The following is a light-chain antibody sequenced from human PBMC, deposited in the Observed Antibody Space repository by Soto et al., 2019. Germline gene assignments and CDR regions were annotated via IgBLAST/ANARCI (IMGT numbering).Light chain of an antibody. V-gene: IGKV1-39*01. CDR3: QQSYSTPLT. CDR2: AAS. CDR1: QSISSY. Sequence: DIQMTQSPSSLSASVGDRVTITCRASQSISSYLNWYQQKPGKAPKLLIYAASSLQSGVPSRFSGSGSGTDVPLTISSLQPEDFATYYCQQSYSTPLTFGGGTKGEIK. J-gene: IGKJ4*01.